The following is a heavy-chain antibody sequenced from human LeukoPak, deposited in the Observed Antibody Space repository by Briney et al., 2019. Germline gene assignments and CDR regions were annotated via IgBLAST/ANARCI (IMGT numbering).Heavy chain of an antibody. Sequence: PGGSLRLSCAASGFTFSGYSMHWVRRAPGKGLEWVSFIQYDGNNKYYTDSVKGRFTISRDDSKNTLYLQMSSLRAEDAAVYYCAKDGVIAGDRWGQGTLVTVSS. CDR3: AKDGVIAGDR. V-gene: IGHV3-30*02. CDR2: IQYDGNNK. CDR1: GFTFSGYS. D-gene: IGHD3-16*02. J-gene: IGHJ4*02.